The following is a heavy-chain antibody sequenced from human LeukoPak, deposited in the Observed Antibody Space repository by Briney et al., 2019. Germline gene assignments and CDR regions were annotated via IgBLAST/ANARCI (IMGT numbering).Heavy chain of an antibody. J-gene: IGHJ6*02. CDR2: IYYSGST. CDR3: AREPTPDCSGGSCVYFAMNV. V-gene: IGHV4-31*03. D-gene: IGHD2-15*01. Sequence: KPSETLSLTCSVSGGSISSGGYYWSWIRHYPGKGLEWIGYIYYSGSTDYNPSLKSRVTVSVEVSKNQFSLMLTSVTAADTAIYYCAREPTPDCSGGSCVYFAMNVWGQGTTVTVSS. CDR1: GGSISSGGYY.